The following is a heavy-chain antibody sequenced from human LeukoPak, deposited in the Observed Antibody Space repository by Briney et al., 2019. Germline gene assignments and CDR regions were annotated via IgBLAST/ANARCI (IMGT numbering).Heavy chain of an antibody. CDR2: INPNSGGT. D-gene: IGHD2-15*01. CDR1: GYTFTGYY. CDR3: ARDRLVAAKDYYYYYGMDV. J-gene: IGHJ6*02. V-gene: IGHV1-2*04. Sequence: GASVKVSCKASGYTFTGYYMHWVRQAPGQGLEWMGWINPNSGGTNYAQKFQGWVTMTRDTSISTAYMELSRLRSDDTAVYYCARDRLVAAKDYYYYYGMDVWGQGTTVTVSS.